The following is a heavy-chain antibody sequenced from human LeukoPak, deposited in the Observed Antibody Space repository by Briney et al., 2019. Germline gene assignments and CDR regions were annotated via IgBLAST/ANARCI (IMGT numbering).Heavy chain of an antibody. CDR1: GFTFSSYG. D-gene: IGHD6-13*01. J-gene: IGHJ3*02. CDR3: KVHSSSWHDAFDI. CDR2: ISSSSSPI. V-gene: IGHV3-48*01. Sequence: GGSLRLSCAASGFTFSSYGMNWVRQAPGKGLEWVSYISSSSSPIYYADSVKGRFTISRDNSKNTLYLQMNSLRAEDTAVYYAKVHSSSWHDAFDIWGQGTMVTVSS.